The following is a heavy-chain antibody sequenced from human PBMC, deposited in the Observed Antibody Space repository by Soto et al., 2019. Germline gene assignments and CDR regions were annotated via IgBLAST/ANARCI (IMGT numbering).Heavy chain of an antibody. CDR3: ARSSGDFWSGSRLGAFDI. CDR2: IYSGGST. CDR1: GFTVSSNY. J-gene: IGHJ3*02. D-gene: IGHD3-3*01. V-gene: IGHV3-53*04. Sequence: EVQLVESGGGLVQPGGSLRLSCAASGFTVSSNYMSWVRQAPGKGLEWVSVIYSGGSTYYADSVKGRFTISRHNSKNTLYLQMNSLRAEDTAVYYCARSSGDFWSGSRLGAFDIWGQGTMVTVCS.